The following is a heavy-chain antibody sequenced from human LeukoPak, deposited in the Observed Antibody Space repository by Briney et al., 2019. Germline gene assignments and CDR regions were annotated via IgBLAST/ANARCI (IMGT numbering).Heavy chain of an antibody. J-gene: IGHJ4*02. Sequence: GVSLRCSCAASRFTFNSYCMHWVRQAPGEGLVWVSRINSDGSSTTYADSVKGRFTISRDNAKNTLYLQMNSLRAEDTAVYYCARDFYYDFWSGYYHWGQGTLVTVSS. CDR2: INSDGSST. CDR1: RFTFNSYC. D-gene: IGHD3-3*01. CDR3: ARDFYYDFWSGYYH. V-gene: IGHV3-74*01.